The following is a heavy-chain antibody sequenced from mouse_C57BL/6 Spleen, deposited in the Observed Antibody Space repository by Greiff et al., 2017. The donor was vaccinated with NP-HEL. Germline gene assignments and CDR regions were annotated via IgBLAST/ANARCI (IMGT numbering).Heavy chain of an antibody. J-gene: IGHJ1*03. CDR1: GYTFTDYY. CDR3: ARESNYEYFDV. CDR2: INPNNGGT. V-gene: IGHV1-26*01. D-gene: IGHD2-5*01. Sequence: EVQLQQSGPELVKPGASVKISCKASGYTFTDYYMNWVKQSHGKSLEWIGDINPNNGGTSYNQKFKGKATLTVDKSSSTAYMELRSLTSEDSAVYYCARESNYEYFDVWGTGTTVTVSS.